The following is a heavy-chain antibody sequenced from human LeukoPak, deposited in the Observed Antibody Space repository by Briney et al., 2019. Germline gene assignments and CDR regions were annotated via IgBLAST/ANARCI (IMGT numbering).Heavy chain of an antibody. CDR1: GFTFDDYA. CDR3: AKDMSGGYSGYGITSYYYYGMDV. V-gene: IGHV3-9*01. D-gene: IGHD5-12*01. Sequence: PGGSLRLSCAASGFTFDDYAMHWVRQAPGKGLEWVSGISWNSGSIGYADSVKGRFTISRDNAKNSLYLQMNSLRAEDTALYYCAKDMSGGYSGYGITSYYYYGMDVWGQGTTVTVSS. J-gene: IGHJ6*02. CDR2: ISWNSGSI.